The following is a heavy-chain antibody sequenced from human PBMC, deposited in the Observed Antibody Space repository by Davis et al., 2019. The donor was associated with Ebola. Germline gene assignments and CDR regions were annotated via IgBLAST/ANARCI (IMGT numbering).Heavy chain of an antibody. CDR3: NGGYYYGMDV. CDR1: GGSKSSYY. J-gene: IGHJ6*02. V-gene: IGHV4-59*08. CDR2: VLYTGST. Sequence: SETLSLTCTVSGGSKSSYYWSWIRQPPGKGLEWIGSVLYTGSTFYNPSLKRRLTISIDTSKNQFSLRLNSVTAADTAVYYCNGGYYYGMDVWGQGTTVTVSS. D-gene: IGHD3-10*01.